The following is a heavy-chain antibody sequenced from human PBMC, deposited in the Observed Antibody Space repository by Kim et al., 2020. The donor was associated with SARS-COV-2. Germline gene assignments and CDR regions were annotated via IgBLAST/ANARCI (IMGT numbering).Heavy chain of an antibody. J-gene: IGHJ4*02. V-gene: IGHV4-39*01. D-gene: IGHD3-22*01. CDR2: IYYSGST. CDR1: GGSISSSSYY. CDR3: ARHYVRSYYYESSGYYQTCDY. Sequence: SETLSLTCTVSGGSISSSSYYWGWIRQPPGKGLEWIGSIYYSGSTYYNPSLKSRVTISVDTSKNQFSLKLSSVTAADTAVYYCARHYVRSYYYESSGYYQTCDYGGQGTLVTVSS.